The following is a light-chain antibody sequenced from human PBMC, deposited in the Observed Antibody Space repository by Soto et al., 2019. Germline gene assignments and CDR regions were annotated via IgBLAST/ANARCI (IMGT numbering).Light chain of an antibody. CDR3: QQYYNWHPIT. CDR1: QTISSK. J-gene: IGKJ5*01. CDR2: GAS. V-gene: IGKV3-15*01. Sequence: EIVMTQSPATLSVSPGEGATLSCRASQTISSKLAWYQQKPGQATRLLIYGASTRATGIPARFSGRGSGTEFTLTISSLQSEDFGIYYCQQYYNWHPITFGQGTRLEIK.